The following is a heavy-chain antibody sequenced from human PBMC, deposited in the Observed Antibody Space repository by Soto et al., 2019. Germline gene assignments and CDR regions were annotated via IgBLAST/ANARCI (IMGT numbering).Heavy chain of an antibody. Sequence: QLQLQESGPELVKPSETLSLTCTVSGGSIMRTNFYWGWIRQPPGKGLEWVGSVYHNGRTYYNPSLKSRVSISIDTSKTQFFLKLTSVTATDTAVYYCASEDQLLFIGISWCQGTLVTVSS. J-gene: IGHJ5*02. V-gene: IGHV4-39*01. CDR3: ASEDQLLFIGIS. CDR1: GGSIMRTNFY. D-gene: IGHD3-22*01. CDR2: VYHNGRT.